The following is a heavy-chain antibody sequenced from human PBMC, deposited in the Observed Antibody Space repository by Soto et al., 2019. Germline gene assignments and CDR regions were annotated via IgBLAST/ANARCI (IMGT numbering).Heavy chain of an antibody. CDR1: GGSISSGGYY. Sequence: SETLSLTCTVSGGSISSGGYYWSWIRQHPGKGLEWIGYIYYSGSTYYNPSLKSRVTISVDTPKNQFSLKLSSVTAADTAVYYCARFHGGFPLCYYYYYLDVWGKGTTVTVSS. D-gene: IGHD4-17*01. CDR3: ARFHGGFPLCYYYYYLDV. V-gene: IGHV4-31*03. J-gene: IGHJ6*03. CDR2: IYYSGST.